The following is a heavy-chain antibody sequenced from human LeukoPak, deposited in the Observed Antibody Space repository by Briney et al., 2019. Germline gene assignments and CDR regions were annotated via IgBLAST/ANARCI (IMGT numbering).Heavy chain of an antibody. CDR1: GFPFSSHG. CDR3: AKDPRGYSYGSSASFDY. D-gene: IGHD5-18*01. Sequence: GGSLRLSCAGSGFPFSSHGMNWVRQAPGNGLEWVSGISPGGGPTYYADSVKGRFTISRDDSKNTLYLQMKNLRAEDTAVYYCAKDPRGYSYGSSASFDYWGQGTLVTVSS. J-gene: IGHJ4*02. CDR2: ISPGGGPT. V-gene: IGHV3-23*01.